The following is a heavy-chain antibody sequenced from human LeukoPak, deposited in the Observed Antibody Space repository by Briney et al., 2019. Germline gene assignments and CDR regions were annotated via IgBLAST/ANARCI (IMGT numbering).Heavy chain of an antibody. V-gene: IGHV3-11*04. CDR3: ARVGLAMLSYYYYMDV. Sequence: LSLTCAVYGGSFSGYYWSWIRQAPGKGLEWVSYISSSGSTIYYADSVKGRFTISRDNAKNSLYLQMNSLRAEDTAVYYCARVGLAMLSYYYYMDVWGKGTTVTVSS. CDR1: GGSFSGYY. CDR2: ISSSGSTI. J-gene: IGHJ6*03. D-gene: IGHD3-16*01.